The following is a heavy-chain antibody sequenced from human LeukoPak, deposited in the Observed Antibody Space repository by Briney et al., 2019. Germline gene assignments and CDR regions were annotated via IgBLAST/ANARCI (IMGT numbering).Heavy chain of an antibody. J-gene: IGHJ6*03. CDR2: ISAYNGNT. D-gene: IGHD6-13*01. Sequence: ASVKVSCKASGYTFTSYGISWVRQAPGQGLEWMGWISAYNGNTNYAQKLQGRVTMTTDTSTSTAYMELRSLRSDDTAVYYCARTTWSSSWYFRSPLVYYMDVWGKGTTVTVSS. CDR1: GYTFTSYG. CDR3: ARTTWSSSWYFRSPLVYYMDV. V-gene: IGHV1-18*01.